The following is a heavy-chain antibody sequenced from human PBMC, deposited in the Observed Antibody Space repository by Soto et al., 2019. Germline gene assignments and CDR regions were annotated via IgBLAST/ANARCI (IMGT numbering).Heavy chain of an antibody. V-gene: IGHV3-21*01. Sequence: VGSLRLSCAASGFTFSSYAMNWVRQTQEKGLEWVSSISSTSSYTHYSDSVKGRFTISRDNANNSLFLQMNSLRAEDTATYYCARDLALAGNYWGQGVLVTVSS. CDR1: GFTFSSYA. J-gene: IGHJ4*02. CDR3: ARDLALAGNY. CDR2: ISSTSSYT. D-gene: IGHD6-19*01.